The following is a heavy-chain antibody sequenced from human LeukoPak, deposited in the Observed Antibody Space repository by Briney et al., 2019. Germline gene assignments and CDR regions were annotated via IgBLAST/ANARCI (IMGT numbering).Heavy chain of an antibody. V-gene: IGHV1-2*02. CDR3: ARDVRRNNSSHIDC. CDR2: INPNSGGT. CDR1: GYTFTGYF. J-gene: IGHJ4*02. D-gene: IGHD6-13*01. Sequence: ASVKVSCKASGYTFTGYFMHWVRQAPGQGPEWMGWINPNSGGTSYAQKFQGRVTMTRDTSINTTYMELSRLKSDDTAVYYCARDVRRNNSSHIDCWGQGALVTVSS.